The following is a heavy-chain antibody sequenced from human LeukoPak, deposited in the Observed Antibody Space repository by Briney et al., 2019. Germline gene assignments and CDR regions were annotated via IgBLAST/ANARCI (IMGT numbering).Heavy chain of an antibody. CDR1: GYTFTSYG. D-gene: IGHD3-10*01. Sequence: GASVKVSCKASGYTFTSYGISWVRQAPGQGLEGMGWISAYNGNTNYAQKLQGRVTMTTDTSTSTAYMELRSLRSDDTAVYYCARVLLWFGAPKRFDYWGQGTLVTVSS. J-gene: IGHJ4*02. CDR2: ISAYNGNT. V-gene: IGHV1-18*01. CDR3: ARVLLWFGAPKRFDY.